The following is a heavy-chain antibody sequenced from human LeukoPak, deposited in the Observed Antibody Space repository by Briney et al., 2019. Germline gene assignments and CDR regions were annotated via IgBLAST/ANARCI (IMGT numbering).Heavy chain of an antibody. V-gene: IGHV4-39*01. CDR3: ARLKTLYYYDSSGYYGFDP. J-gene: IGHJ5*02. Sequence: SETLSLTCTVSGGSISSSSYYWGWFRQPPGKGLEWIGSIYYSGSTYYNPSLKSRVTISVDTSKNQFSLKLSSVTAADTAVYYCARLKTLYYYDSSGYYGFDPWGQGTLVTVSS. CDR2: IYYSGST. D-gene: IGHD3-22*01. CDR1: GGSISSSSYY.